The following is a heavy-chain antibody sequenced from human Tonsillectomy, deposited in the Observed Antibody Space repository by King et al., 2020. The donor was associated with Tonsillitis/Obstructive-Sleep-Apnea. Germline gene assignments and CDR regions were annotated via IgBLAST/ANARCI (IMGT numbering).Heavy chain of an antibody. J-gene: IGHJ4*02. D-gene: IGHD5-18*01. Sequence: VQLQESGPGLVKPSGTLSLTCAVSGGSISSSNWWRWVRQPPGKGVEWVGEIYHRGRTKYNTPLKSRVTISVDKSKNQFSRKLRPVTAADTAVYYCARGYSYGYDGNWGQGTLVTVSS. CDR1: GGSISSSNW. CDR3: ARGYSYGYDGN. CDR2: IYHRGRT. V-gene: IGHV4-4*02.